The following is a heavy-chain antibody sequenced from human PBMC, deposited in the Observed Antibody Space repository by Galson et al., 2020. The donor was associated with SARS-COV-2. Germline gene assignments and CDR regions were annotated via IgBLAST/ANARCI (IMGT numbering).Heavy chain of an antibody. CDR3: ARYIVVVPAAIRGTYRPKNWYFDL. J-gene: IGHJ2*01. V-gene: IGHV4-34*01. D-gene: IGHD2-2*01. Sequence: SETLSLTCAVYGGSFSGYYWSWIRQPPGKGLEWIGEINHSGSTNYNPSLKSRVTISVDTSKNQFSLKLSSVTAADTAVYYCARYIVVVPAAIRGTYRPKNWYFDLWGRGTLVTVSS. CDR2: INHSGST. CDR1: GGSFSGYY.